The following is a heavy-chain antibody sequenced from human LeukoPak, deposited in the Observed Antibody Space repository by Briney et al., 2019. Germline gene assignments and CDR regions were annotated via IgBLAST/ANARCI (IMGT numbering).Heavy chain of an antibody. CDR1: GGSFSGYY. D-gene: IGHD4-23*01. CDR2: ISYGGTT. Sequence: SETLSLTCAVYGGSFSGYYWSWIRQPPGKGLEWIGSISYGGTTYYNWSLKSRVTISVDTSKNQFSLKLSSVTAADTAVYCCARHHYGGNSGTEFDYWGQGTLVTVSS. J-gene: IGHJ4*02. CDR3: ARHHYGGNSGTEFDY. V-gene: IGHV4-34*01.